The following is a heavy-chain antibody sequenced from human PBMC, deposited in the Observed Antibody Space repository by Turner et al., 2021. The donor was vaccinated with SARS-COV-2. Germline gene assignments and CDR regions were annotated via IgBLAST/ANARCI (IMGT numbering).Heavy chain of an antibody. CDR2: IYYSGST. V-gene: IGHV4-59*01. CDR1: GCSISSYY. CDR3: ARDPGEGSFDY. D-gene: IGHD3-16*01. Sequence: QVQLQESGPGLVKPSETLSLTCTVSGCSISSYYWSWIRQPPGKGLEWSGYIYYSGSTNYNPSLKSRVTISVDTSKNQFSLKLSSVTAADTAVYYCARDPGEGSFDYWGQGTLVTVSS. J-gene: IGHJ4*02.